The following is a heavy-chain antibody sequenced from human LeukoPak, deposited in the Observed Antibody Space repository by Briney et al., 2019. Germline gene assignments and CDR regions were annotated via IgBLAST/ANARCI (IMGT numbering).Heavy chain of an antibody. J-gene: IGHJ4*02. Sequence: SETLSLTCTVSGGSISSSSYYWGWIRQPPGQGLEWIGSIYYSGSTYYNPSLKRRVTISVDTSKNQFSLKLSSVTAADTAVYYCARHQQGVGAIIDYWGQGTLVTVSS. CDR1: GGSISSSSYY. D-gene: IGHD1-26*01. CDR2: IYYSGST. CDR3: ARHQQGVGAIIDY. V-gene: IGHV4-39*01.